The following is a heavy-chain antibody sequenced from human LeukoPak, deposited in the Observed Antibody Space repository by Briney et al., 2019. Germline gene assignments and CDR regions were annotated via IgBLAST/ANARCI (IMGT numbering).Heavy chain of an antibody. CDR2: IYPSDSDT. D-gene: IGHD3-10*01. V-gene: IGHV5-51*01. Sequence: GESLKISCKGSGYSFTSYWIGWVRQMPGKGLEWMGIIYPSDSDTRYSPSFQGQVTISADKSINTVYLHWNSLKASDTAMYYCASFHISGKSYNGLHYWGQGTLVTVSS. CDR3: ASFHISGKSYNGLHY. CDR1: GYSFTSYW. J-gene: IGHJ4*02.